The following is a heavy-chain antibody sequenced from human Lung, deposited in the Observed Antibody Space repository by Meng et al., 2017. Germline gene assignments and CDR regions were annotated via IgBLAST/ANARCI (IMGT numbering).Heavy chain of an antibody. Sequence: QWQLGRSGAEVKKPGASVKVSCKPSGYNFPDYYTHWVRRAPGQGLEWMRRINPKSGDTHYAQKFQARVTMTGDTSISTAYMELSGLRSDDTAMYYCARDEDISAAGKLFGDYWGQGTLVTVSS. CDR1: GYNFPDYY. CDR2: INPKSGDT. V-gene: IGHV1-2*06. D-gene: IGHD6-25*01. J-gene: IGHJ4*02. CDR3: ARDEDISAAGKLFGDY.